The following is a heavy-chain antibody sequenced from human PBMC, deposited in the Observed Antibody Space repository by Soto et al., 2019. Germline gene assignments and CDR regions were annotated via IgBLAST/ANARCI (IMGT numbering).Heavy chain of an antibody. J-gene: IGHJ5*02. CDR1: GFSLSTSGVG. D-gene: IGHD6-19*01. CDR3: AHRLRSSDPGYSSGWYSKNRKLYNWFDP. Sequence: SGPTLVKPTQTLTLTCTFSGFSLSTSGVGVGWIRQPPGKALEWLALIYWDDDKRYSPSLKSRLTITKDTSKNQVVLNMTTMDPVDTATYYCAHRLRSSDPGYSSGWYSKNRKLYNWFDPWGQGTLVTVSS. V-gene: IGHV2-5*02. CDR2: IYWDDDK.